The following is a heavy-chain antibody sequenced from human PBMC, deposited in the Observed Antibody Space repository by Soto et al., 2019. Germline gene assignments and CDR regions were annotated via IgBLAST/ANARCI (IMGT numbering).Heavy chain of an antibody. CDR3: ATRARWLQLSRYYFDY. CDR2: IIPIFGTA. J-gene: IGHJ4*02. CDR1: GGTFSSYA. D-gene: IGHD5-12*01. V-gene: IGHV1-69*13. Sequence: SVKVSCKASGGTFSSYAISWVRQAPGQGLEWMGGIIPIFGTANYAQKFQGRVTITADESTSTAYMELSSLRSEDTAVYYCATRARWLQLSRYYFDYWGQGTLVTVSS.